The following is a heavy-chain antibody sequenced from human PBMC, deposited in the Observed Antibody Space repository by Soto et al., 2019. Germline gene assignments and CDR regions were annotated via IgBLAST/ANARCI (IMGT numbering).Heavy chain of an antibody. D-gene: IGHD3-10*01. J-gene: IGHJ4*02. CDR1: GGSISFYY. Sequence: SETLSLTCSFSGGSISFYYWSWIRQPPGKALEWIGYIYYNGSTNYNPSLKSRVTISVDTSKSHFSLNLRSVTAADTAVYYCARGSNYFGSGSYWLDYWGQGTLVTVSS. CDR3: ARGSNYFGSGSYWLDY. CDR2: IYYNGST. V-gene: IGHV4-59*01.